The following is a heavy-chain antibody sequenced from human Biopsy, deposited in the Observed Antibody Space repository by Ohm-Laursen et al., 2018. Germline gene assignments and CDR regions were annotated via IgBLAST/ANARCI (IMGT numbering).Heavy chain of an antibody. J-gene: IGHJ5*01. Sequence: GTLSLTCTVSRDSISNYYWTWIRQSPGKGLEWIGYIYYTGSTNYNPFVKSRVTISVDTSKNQFSLKLNSVTAADTAVYFCARDSRGGHLNTTLITGKNLDSWGHGTLVTVSS. CDR2: IYYTGST. CDR1: RDSISNYY. V-gene: IGHV4-59*01. CDR3: ARDSRGGHLNTTLITGKNLDS. D-gene: IGHD3-16*01.